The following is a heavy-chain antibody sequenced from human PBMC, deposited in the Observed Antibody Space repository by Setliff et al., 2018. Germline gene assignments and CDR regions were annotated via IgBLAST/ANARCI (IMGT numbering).Heavy chain of an antibody. CDR1: GFTPTEYA. V-gene: IGHV3-21*01. CDR2: NTRSDK. CDR3: VREGLVQGDTYGFPYFDY. J-gene: IGHJ4*02. Sequence: PGGSLRLSCAVSGFTPTEYAMDWVRQVPGRGLEWVAVNTRSDKLYADSVRGRFTISTDIAKNSLYLQMSDLRVEDTAIYYCVREGLVQGDTYGFPYFDYWGQGIVVTVSS. D-gene: IGHD3-10*01.